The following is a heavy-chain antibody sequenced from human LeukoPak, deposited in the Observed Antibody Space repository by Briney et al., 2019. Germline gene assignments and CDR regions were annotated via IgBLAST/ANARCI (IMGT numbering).Heavy chain of an antibody. CDR1: GYTFTSYG. CDR2: IIPILGIA. J-gene: IGHJ4*02. CDR3: AREIDTVVAATSDYFDY. Sequence: SVKVSCKASGYTFTSYGISWVRQAPGQGLEWMGRIIPILGIANYAQKFQGRVTITADKSTSTAYMELSSLRSEDTAVYYCAREIDTVVAATSDYFDYWGQGTLVTVSS. D-gene: IGHD2-15*01. V-gene: IGHV1-69*04.